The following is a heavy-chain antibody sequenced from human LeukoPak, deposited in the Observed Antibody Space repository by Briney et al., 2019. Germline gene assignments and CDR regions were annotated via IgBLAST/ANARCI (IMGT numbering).Heavy chain of an antibody. CDR2: IYNGART. J-gene: IGHJ4*02. V-gene: IGHV3-66*01. CDR3: ARDVHSAFDY. Sequence: GGSLRLSCAASGFTVSSNYMSWVRQAPGKGLEWVSLIYNGARTYYADSVKGRFTISRDNSKNTLYLQMNSLRAEDTAVYYCARDVHSAFDYWGQGTLVTVSS. D-gene: IGHD3-10*02. CDR1: GFTVSSNY.